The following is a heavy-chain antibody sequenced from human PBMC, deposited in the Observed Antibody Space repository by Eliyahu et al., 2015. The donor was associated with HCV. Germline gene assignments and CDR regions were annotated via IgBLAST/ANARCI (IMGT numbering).Heavy chain of an antibody. CDR1: GGSIXSSSYY. Sequence: QLQLQESGPGLVKPSETLSLTCXVSGGSIXSSSYYWGWIRQPPGKGLXWIGSVYYSGGTHYNPSLKSRVTISVDTSKNQFSLKLSSVTAADTAVYYCWVFWSGYGWNYYYGMDVWGQGTTVTVSS. CDR2: VYYSGGT. J-gene: IGHJ6*02. CDR3: WVFWSGYGWNYYYGMDV. V-gene: IGHV4-39*01. D-gene: IGHD3-3*01.